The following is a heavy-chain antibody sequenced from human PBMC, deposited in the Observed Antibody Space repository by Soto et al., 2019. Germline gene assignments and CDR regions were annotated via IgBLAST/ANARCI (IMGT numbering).Heavy chain of an antibody. V-gene: IGHV1-18*01. D-gene: IGHD1-26*01. Sequence: QVQLVQSGAEVKKPGASVKVSCKASGYTFTSYGISWVRQDPGQGLEWMGWISAYNRNTNYAKKLQGRVTMTTDTSTSTDYMELRSLRSDDTAVYYCARGFSGSYFHLFDYSGQGTLVTVSS. CDR1: GYTFTSYG. J-gene: IGHJ4*02. CDR3: ARGFSGSYFHLFDY. CDR2: ISAYNRNT.